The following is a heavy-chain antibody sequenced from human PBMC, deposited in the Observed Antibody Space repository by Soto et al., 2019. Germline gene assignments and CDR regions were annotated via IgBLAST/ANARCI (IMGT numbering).Heavy chain of an antibody. CDR3: ARTQVGATSKFDY. Sequence: SVKVSCKASGYTFTIYGISWVRQAPGQGLEWMGGIIPIFGTANYAQKFQGRVTITADESTSTAYMELSSLRSEDTAVYYCARTQVGATSKFDYWGQGTLVTVSS. D-gene: IGHD1-26*01. CDR2: IIPIFGTA. CDR1: GYTFTIYG. J-gene: IGHJ4*02. V-gene: IGHV1-69*13.